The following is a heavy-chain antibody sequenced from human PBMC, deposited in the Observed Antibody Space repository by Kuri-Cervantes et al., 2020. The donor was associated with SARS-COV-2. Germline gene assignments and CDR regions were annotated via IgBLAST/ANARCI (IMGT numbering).Heavy chain of an antibody. CDR2: IYTSGST. J-gene: IGHJ4*02. CDR1: GGSISSYY. V-gene: IGHV4-4*07. CDR3: ARHPPGYYDSSGYYDY. D-gene: IGHD3-22*01. Sequence: ESLKTSCSVSGGSISSYYWSWIRQPAGKGLEWIGRIYTSGSTNYNPSLKSRVAMSVDTSKNQFSLKLSSVTAADTAVYYCARHPPGYYDSSGYYDYWGQGTLVTVSS.